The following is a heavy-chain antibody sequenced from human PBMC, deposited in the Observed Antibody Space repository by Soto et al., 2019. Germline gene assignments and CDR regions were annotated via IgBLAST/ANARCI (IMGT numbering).Heavy chain of an antibody. CDR1: GGSISSSPYY. Sequence: QLQLQESGPGLVKPSETLSLICTVSGGSISSSPYYWAWIRQPPGKGLQWIGNIYYNGNTFYNPSLRSRVTISIDTSKSQFSLGLSSVTASDTAVYYCARHGPLTNNWNQLNCWGQGTLVTVSS. V-gene: IGHV4-39*01. CDR3: ARHGPLTNNWNQLNC. J-gene: IGHJ4*02. D-gene: IGHD1-1*01. CDR2: IYYNGNT.